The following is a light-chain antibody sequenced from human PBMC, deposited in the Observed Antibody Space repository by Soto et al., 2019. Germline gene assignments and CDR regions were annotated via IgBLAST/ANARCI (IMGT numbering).Light chain of an antibody. V-gene: IGKV3-20*01. CDR1: QSVRSSY. CDR2: GAS. Sequence: EIVLTQSPGTLSLSPGERATLSCRASQSVRSSYLAWYQQKPGQAPRLLIYGASSRATGIPDRFSGSGSGPDFTLTISRLEPEDFAVYYCQQYGSATWTFGQGTKVEIK. CDR3: QQYGSATWT. J-gene: IGKJ1*01.